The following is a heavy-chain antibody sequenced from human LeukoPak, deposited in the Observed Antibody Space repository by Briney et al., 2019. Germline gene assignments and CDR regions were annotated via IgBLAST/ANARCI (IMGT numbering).Heavy chain of an antibody. V-gene: IGHV1-8*01. CDR3: ARGIGDYSNYDLWFDP. J-gene: IGHJ5*02. D-gene: IGHD4-11*01. Sequence: GASVKVSCKASGYTFTSYDINWVRQATGQGLEWMGWMNPNSGNTGYVQKFQGRVTMTRNTSISTAYMELSSLRSEDTAVYYCARGIGDYSNYDLWFDPWGQGTLVTVSS. CDR1: GYTFTSYD. CDR2: MNPNSGNT.